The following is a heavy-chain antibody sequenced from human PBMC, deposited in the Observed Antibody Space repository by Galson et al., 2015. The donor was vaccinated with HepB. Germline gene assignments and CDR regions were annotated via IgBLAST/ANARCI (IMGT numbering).Heavy chain of an antibody. CDR1: GFTFSNYW. J-gene: IGHJ4*02. D-gene: IGHD4-11*01. CDR3: ARGLGSNYGGGDY. Sequence: SLRLSCAASGFTFSNYWMAWVRQAPGKGLEWVANIKQDGSETYYVDSVKGRFTISRDNAENLLYLQMNSLRAEDTAVYYCARGLGSNYGGGDYWGQGTLVTVSS. V-gene: IGHV3-7*01. CDR2: IKQDGSET.